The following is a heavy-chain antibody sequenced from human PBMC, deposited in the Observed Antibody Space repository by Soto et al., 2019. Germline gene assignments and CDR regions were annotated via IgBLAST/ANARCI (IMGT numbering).Heavy chain of an antibody. V-gene: IGHV3-30*03. CDR1: GFTFSNYG. CDR2: ISYNGSNK. Sequence: GGSLRLSCAASGFTFSNYGIHWVRQAPGKGLDWVAVISYNGSNKYYADSVKGRFTISRDNSKNTLYLQMNSLRAEDTAVYYCARDRADAFDIWGQGTMVTVSS. CDR3: ARDRADAFDI. J-gene: IGHJ3*02. D-gene: IGHD3-10*01.